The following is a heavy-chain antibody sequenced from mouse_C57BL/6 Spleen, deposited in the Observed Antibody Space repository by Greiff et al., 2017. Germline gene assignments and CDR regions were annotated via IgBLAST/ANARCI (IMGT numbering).Heavy chain of an antibody. V-gene: IGHV1-82*01. CDR3: ARTSSGYNAMDY. CDR1: GYAFSSSW. D-gene: IGHD3-2*02. CDR2: IYPGDGDT. Sequence: VQLQQSGPELVKPGASVKISCKASGYAFSSSWMNWVKQRPGKGLEWIGRIYPGDGDTNYNGKFKGKATLTADKSSSTAYMQLSSLTSEDSAVYFCARTSSGYNAMDYWGQGTSVTVSS. J-gene: IGHJ4*01.